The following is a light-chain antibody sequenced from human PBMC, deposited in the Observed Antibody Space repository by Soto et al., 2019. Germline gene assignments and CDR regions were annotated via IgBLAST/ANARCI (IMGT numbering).Light chain of an antibody. Sequence: QSALTQPASVSGSPGQSITISCTGTSSDVGFYNYVSWYQQHPGKAPKLMIYEVSDRPSGVSNRFSGSKSGNTASLTISGLQAEDEADYYCSSYTTSSTLVFGGGTKVTVL. J-gene: IGLJ3*02. CDR3: SSYTTSSTLV. V-gene: IGLV2-14*01. CDR2: EVS. CDR1: SSDVGFYNY.